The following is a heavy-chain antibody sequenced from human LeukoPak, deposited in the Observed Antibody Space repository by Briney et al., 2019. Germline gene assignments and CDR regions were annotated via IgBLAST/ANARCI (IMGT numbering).Heavy chain of an antibody. D-gene: IGHD3-9*01. CDR1: GYTFTGYY. J-gene: IGHJ4*02. Sequence: ASVKVSCKTSGYTFTGYYIHWVRQTPGQGLEWMRWINPTNGGKNYAQKFQGRVTMTRDTSISTAYMELSGLRSDDTAIYYCARQTIRPFDFWGQGTLVTVSA. V-gene: IGHV1-2*02. CDR3: ARQTIRPFDF. CDR2: INPTNGGK.